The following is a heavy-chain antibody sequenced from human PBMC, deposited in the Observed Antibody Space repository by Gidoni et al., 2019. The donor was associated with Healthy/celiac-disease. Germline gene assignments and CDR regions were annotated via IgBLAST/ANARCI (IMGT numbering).Heavy chain of an antibody. CDR2: ISGSGGST. V-gene: IGHV3-23*01. Sequence: EVQLLESGGGLVQPGGSLRLSCAASGFTFSSYAMSWVRQAPGKGLEWVSAISGSGGSTYYADSVKGRFTISRDNSKNTLYLQMNSLRAEDTAVYYCAKDWVYGDYGTYNWFDPWGQGTLVTVSS. CDR1: GFTFSSYA. J-gene: IGHJ5*02. D-gene: IGHD4-17*01. CDR3: AKDWVYGDYGTYNWFDP.